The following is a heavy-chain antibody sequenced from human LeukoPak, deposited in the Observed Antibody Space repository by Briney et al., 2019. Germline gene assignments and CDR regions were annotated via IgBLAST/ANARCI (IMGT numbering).Heavy chain of an antibody. D-gene: IGHD6-13*01. CDR3: ARVTAAAGTALGY. V-gene: IGHV3-21*01. Sequence: PGGSLRLSCAASGFTFSSYSMNWVRQAPGKGLEWVSSISSSSSYIYYADSVKGRFTISRDNAKNSLYLQMNSLRAEDTAVYYCARVTAAAGTALGYWGQGTLVTVSS. CDR2: ISSSSSYI. J-gene: IGHJ4*02. CDR1: GFTFSSYS.